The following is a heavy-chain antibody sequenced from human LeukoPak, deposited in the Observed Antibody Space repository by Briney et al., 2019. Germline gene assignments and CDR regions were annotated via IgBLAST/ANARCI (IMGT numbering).Heavy chain of an antibody. CDR3: ARGVLTRGIVATITFYY. V-gene: IGHV1-2*02. J-gene: IGHJ4*02. CDR2: INPNSGGT. Sequence: GASVKVSCKASGYTFTGYYMHWVRQAPGQGLEWMGWINPNSGGTNYAQKFQGRVTMTRDTSISTAYTELSRLRSDDTAVYYCARGVLTRGIVATITFYYWGQGTLVTVSS. D-gene: IGHD5-12*01. CDR1: GYTFTGYY.